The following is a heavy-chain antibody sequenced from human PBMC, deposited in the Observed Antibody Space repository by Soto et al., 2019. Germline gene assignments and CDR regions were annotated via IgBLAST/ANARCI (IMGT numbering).Heavy chain of an antibody. CDR2: IIPIFGTA. CDR3: AAAPITIFGVENWFDP. CDR1: GGTFSSYA. V-gene: IGHV1-69*05. J-gene: IGHJ5*02. D-gene: IGHD3-3*01. Sequence: SVKVSCKASGGTFSSYAISWVRQAPGQGLEWMGGIIPIFGTANYAQKFQERVTITRDMSTSTAYMELSSLRSEDTAVYYCAAAPITIFGVENWFDPWGQGTLVTVSS.